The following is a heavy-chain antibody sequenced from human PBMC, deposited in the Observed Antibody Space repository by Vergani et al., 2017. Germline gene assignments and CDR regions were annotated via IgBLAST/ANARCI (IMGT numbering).Heavy chain of an antibody. CDR1: RFTFNNYA. CDR3: ASQQGELYY. V-gene: IGHV3-23*01. J-gene: IGHJ4*02. Sequence: EVQLLESGGGLVQPGGSLRLSCAASRFTFNNYAMTWVRQAPGKGLEWVSSISGSGDNTYYADSVKGRFTVSRDNSKNTLYLRMSSLRVDDTAVYYCASQQGELYYWGQGTLVTVSS. D-gene: IGHD3-16*01. CDR2: ISGSGDNT.